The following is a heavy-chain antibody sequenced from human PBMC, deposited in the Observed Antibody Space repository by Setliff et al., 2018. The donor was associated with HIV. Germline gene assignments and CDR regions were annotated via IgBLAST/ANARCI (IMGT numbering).Heavy chain of an antibody. Sequence: NPSETLSLTCTVSGDSIISGDYYWSWIRQSPGKGLEWIGHIHYKGNIDYNASLKSRLAISSDTSKNQFSLNLSSVIAADTAIYFCAGFTVVVFGAGEPSWFDPWGQGILVTVSS. CDR1: GDSIISGDYY. J-gene: IGHJ5*02. CDR2: IHYKGNI. CDR3: AGFTVVVFGAGEPSWFDP. V-gene: IGHV4-30-4*08. D-gene: IGHD2-15*01.